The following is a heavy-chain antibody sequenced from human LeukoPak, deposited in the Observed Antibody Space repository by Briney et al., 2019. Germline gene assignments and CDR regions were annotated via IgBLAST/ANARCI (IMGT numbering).Heavy chain of an antibody. V-gene: IGHV3-21*01. CDR2: ISTSSSYI. Sequence: GGSLRLSCAVSGVTCSGYGMNWVRQAPGKGLEWVSSISTSSSYIYYADSVRGRFTISRDNAKNSLYLQMNSLRAEDTAVYYCSRGDLYCTSSSCYLLWGQGTLVTVSS. J-gene: IGHJ4*02. CDR1: GVTCSGYG. D-gene: IGHD2-2*01. CDR3: SRGDLYCTSSSCYLL.